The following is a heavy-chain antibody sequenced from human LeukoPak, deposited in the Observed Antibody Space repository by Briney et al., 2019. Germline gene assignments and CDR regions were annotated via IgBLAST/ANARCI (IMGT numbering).Heavy chain of an antibody. J-gene: IGHJ4*02. CDR2: IRFDGSNN. CDR3: AKDPTVTTFLDYYFDY. D-gene: IGHD4-11*01. Sequence: PGGSLRLSCGVSGFIFSDYGMHWVRQAPGKGLEWVASIRFDGSNNSYAHSVKGRFTISRDNSRNTLYLQMNSLRAEDTAVYYCAKDPTVTTFLDYYFDYWGQGTLVTVSS. CDR1: GFIFSDYG. V-gene: IGHV3-30*02.